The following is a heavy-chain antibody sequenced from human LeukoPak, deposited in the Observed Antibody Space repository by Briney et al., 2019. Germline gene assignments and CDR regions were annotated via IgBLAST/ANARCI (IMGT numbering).Heavy chain of an antibody. CDR2: IYYSGST. J-gene: IGHJ4*02. CDR3: ARGGQLWARGFDY. D-gene: IGHD5-18*01. Sequence: SETLSLTCTVSGGSISSYYWSWIRQPPGKGLEWIGYIYYSGSTNYNPSLKSRVTISVDTSKNQFSLKLSSVTAADTAVYYSARGGQLWARGFDYWGQETLVTVSS. V-gene: IGHV4-59*01. CDR1: GGSISSYY.